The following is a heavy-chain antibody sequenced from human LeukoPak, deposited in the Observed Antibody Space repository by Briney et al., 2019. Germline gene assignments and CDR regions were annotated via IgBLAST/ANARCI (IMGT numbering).Heavy chain of an antibody. Sequence: GGSLRLSCVVSGFTFSTYWMHWVRQAPGKGLAWVSRVSADGSTTIYADSVKGRFTISRDNGINTVYLQMNSLRAEDTAVYYCARGFDGYPFGWWFDPWGQGTLVTVSS. J-gene: IGHJ5*02. CDR2: VSADGSTT. V-gene: IGHV3-74*01. CDR1: GFTFSTYW. CDR3: ARGFDGYPFGWWFDP. D-gene: IGHD5-24*01.